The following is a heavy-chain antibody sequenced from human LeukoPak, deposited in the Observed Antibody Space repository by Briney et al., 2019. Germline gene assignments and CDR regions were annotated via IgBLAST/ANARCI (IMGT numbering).Heavy chain of an antibody. Sequence: GGSLRLSCVVSGFTFDDYAMHWVRQAPGKGLEWVSGISWNSGSIAYADSVKGRFTISRDNAKNSLYLQMNSLRAEDTAVYYCARGSRFGVVERDAFDIWGQGTMVTVSS. D-gene: IGHD3-3*01. CDR2: ISWNSGSI. CDR1: GFTFDDYA. CDR3: ARGSRFGVVERDAFDI. V-gene: IGHV3-9*01. J-gene: IGHJ3*02.